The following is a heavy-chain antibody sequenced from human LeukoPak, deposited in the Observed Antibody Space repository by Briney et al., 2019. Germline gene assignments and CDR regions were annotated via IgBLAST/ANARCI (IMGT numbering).Heavy chain of an antibody. CDR2: IKQDGSEK. CDR3: ARGGRTYYDFWSGRKGLYYFDY. CDR1: GFTFSSYW. V-gene: IGHV3-7*01. D-gene: IGHD3-3*01. Sequence: PGGSLRLSCAASGFTFSSYWMSWVRQAPGKGLEWVANIKQDGSEKYYVDSVRGRFTISRDNAKNSLYLQMNSLRAEDTAVYYCARGGRTYYDFWSGRKGLYYFDYWGQGTLVTVSS. J-gene: IGHJ4*02.